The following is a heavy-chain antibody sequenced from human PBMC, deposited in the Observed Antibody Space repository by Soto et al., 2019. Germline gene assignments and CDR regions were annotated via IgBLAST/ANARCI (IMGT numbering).Heavy chain of an antibody. D-gene: IGHD3-10*01. CDR1: GYTFTCYY. V-gene: IGHV1-2*02. Sequence: ASVKVSCKASGYTFTCYYMHWVRQAPGQGLEWMGWINPNSGGTNYAQKFQGRVTMTRDTSISTAYMELSRLRSDDTAVYYCSKYYGSGYNWFDPWGQGTLVNVSS. J-gene: IGHJ5*02. CDR3: SKYYGSGYNWFDP. CDR2: INPNSGGT.